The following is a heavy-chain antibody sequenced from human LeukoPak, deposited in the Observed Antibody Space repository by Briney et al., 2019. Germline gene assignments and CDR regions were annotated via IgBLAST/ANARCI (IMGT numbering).Heavy chain of an antibody. CDR2: IKTDGSQI. V-gene: IGHV3-7*04. CDR1: GFTFSSYW. D-gene: IGHD3-10*01. Sequence: GGSLRLSCVASGFTFSSYWMTWVRQAPGKGLEWVANIKTDGSQIYYVDSVKGRFAISKDTSRNTLFLQMNSLRVEDTAVYYCAKDLMRDRWFGESWGQGTLVTVSS. J-gene: IGHJ5*02. CDR3: AKDLMRDRWFGES.